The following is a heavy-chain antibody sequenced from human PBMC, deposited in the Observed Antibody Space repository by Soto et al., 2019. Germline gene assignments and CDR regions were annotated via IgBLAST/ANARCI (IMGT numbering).Heavy chain of an antibody. CDR2: IGTGGAT. CDR3: AREKIEYSNGYDAFDI. V-gene: IGHV3-13*01. CDR1: GFSFSSYY. D-gene: IGHD5-18*01. J-gene: IGHJ3*02. Sequence: EVQLVESGGGLVQPGGSLRLSCAASGFSFSSYYMNWVRQATGKGLEWVSAIGTGGATYYAGSVKGRFTISRENAKNSVYLQKHSLRVEDTAVYYCAREKIEYSNGYDAFDIWGQGTMVTVSS.